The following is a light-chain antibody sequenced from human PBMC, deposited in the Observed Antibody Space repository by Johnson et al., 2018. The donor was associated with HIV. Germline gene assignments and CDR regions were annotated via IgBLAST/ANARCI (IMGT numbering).Light chain of an antibody. CDR1: SSTIGNND. CDR3: VTWDTSLSAV. J-gene: IGLJ1*01. Sequence: VLTQPPSVSAAPGQKVTISCSGSSSTIGNNDVSWYQLLPGTAPKLLIYKNDQRPSGIPDRFSGSKSGTSATLGITGLQTGDEADYYCVTWDTSLSAVFGTGTKVTVL. V-gene: IGLV1-51*02. CDR2: KND.